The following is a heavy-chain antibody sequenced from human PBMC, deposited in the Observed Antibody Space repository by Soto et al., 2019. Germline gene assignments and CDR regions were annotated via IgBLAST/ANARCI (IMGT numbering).Heavy chain of an antibody. J-gene: IGHJ4*02. CDR1: GFPFSSYA. CDR3: ARGGWKLFEY. Sequence: GSLRLSCAASGFPFSSYAMTWVRQAPGKGLEWVSAIRGSADSTYYADSVKGRFTISRDNSKNTLYLQMNSLRAEDTAVYYCARGGWKLFEYWGQGTLVTVSS. V-gene: IGHV3-23*01. CDR2: IRGSADST. D-gene: IGHD6-19*01.